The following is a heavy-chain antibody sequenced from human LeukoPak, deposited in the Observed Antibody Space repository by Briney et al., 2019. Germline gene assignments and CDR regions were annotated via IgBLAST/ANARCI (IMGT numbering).Heavy chain of an antibody. CDR2: IDPIDSYT. V-gene: IGHV5-10-1*01. CDR1: GYSFTSYW. D-gene: IGHD3-22*01. J-gene: IGHJ3*02. Sequence: GESLKISCKGSGYSFTSYWITWVRQMPGKGLEWMGKIDPIDSYTNYSPSLQDHLTISADKSISTAYLQWSRLKASDTAMYYCARIPLDSSGYYYAGDGLDIWGQGTMVTVSS. CDR3: ARIPLDSSGYYYAGDGLDI.